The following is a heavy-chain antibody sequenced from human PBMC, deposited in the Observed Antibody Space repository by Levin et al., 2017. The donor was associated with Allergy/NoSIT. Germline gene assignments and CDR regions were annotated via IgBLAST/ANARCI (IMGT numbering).Heavy chain of an antibody. V-gene: IGHV4-39*01. CDR2: IYYSGTT. CDR3: AKTLARGVFAFDY. Sequence: SETLSLTCTVSGDSINSYVYYWGWIRQPPGKGLEWIGSIYYSGTTYYNPSLQSRVTISMDTSKNQFSLKLISVTAADTAVYYCAKTLARGVFAFDYWGQGSLVTVSS. CDR1: GDSINSYVYY. J-gene: IGHJ4*02. D-gene: IGHD3-10*01.